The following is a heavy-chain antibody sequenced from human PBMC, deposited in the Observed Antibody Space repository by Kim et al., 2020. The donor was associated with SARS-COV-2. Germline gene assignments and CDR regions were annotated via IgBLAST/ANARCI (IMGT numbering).Heavy chain of an antibody. CDR3: ARDRCTNGVCSDAFDI. D-gene: IGHD2-8*01. J-gene: IGHJ3*02. V-gene: IGHV1-8*01. Sequence: ASVKVSCKASGYTFTNHDINWVRQAPGQVLEYMGWMNPNSGKAGYTKKFEGRVTISRDTSTSTAYMELSSLRSDDTAVYYCARDRCTNGVCSDAFDIWGQGTLVSVSP. CDR1: GYTFTNHD. CDR2: MNPNSGKA.